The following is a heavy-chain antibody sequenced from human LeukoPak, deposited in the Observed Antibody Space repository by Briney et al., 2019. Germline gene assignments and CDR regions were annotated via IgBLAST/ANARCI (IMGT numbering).Heavy chain of an antibody. CDR3: AKDRRWFGELPYYFDY. CDR2: IRYDGSNK. D-gene: IGHD3-10*01. J-gene: IGHJ4*02. V-gene: IGHV3-30*02. Sequence: GGSLRLSCAASGFTFSSYGMHWVRQAPGKGLEWVAFIRYDGSNKYYADSVKGRLTISRDNSKNTLYLQMNSLRAEDTAVYYCAKDRRWFGELPYYFDYWGQGTLVTVSS. CDR1: GFTFSSYG.